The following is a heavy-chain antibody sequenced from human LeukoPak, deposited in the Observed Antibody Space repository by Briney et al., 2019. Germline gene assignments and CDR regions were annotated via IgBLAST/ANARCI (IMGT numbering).Heavy chain of an antibody. J-gene: IGHJ4*02. CDR1: GFTFSSYS. CDR3: ASDHTAIFGVVTVD. CDR2: ISSSSSTI. D-gene: IGHD3-3*01. V-gene: IGHV3-48*01. Sequence: GGSLRLSCAASGFTFSSYSMNWVRQAPGKGLEWASYISSSSSTIYYADSVKGRFTISRDNAKNSLYLQMNSLRAEDTAVYYCASDHTAIFGVVTVDWGQGTLVTVSS.